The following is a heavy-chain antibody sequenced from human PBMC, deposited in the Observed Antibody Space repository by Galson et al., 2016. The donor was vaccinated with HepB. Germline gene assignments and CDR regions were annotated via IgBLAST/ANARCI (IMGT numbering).Heavy chain of an antibody. Sequence: SLRLSCAASGFTFTDYTMNWFRLAPGQGLQWVSSISASHRFIPYVDSVKGRFAISRDNAKTSLYLQMNSLRAEDTAVYYCARAYGDYAYTDHWGQGTQVIVSS. V-gene: IGHV3-21*01. CDR3: ARAYGDYAYTDH. CDR1: GFTFTDYT. D-gene: IGHD4-17*01. CDR2: ISASHRFI. J-gene: IGHJ4*02.